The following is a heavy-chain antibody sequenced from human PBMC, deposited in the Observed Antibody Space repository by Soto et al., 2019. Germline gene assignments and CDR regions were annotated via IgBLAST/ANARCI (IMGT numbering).Heavy chain of an antibody. V-gene: IGHV3-23*01. J-gene: IGHJ4*02. CDR1: GFTFSSYA. D-gene: IGHD4-17*01. CDR2: ISGSGGST. Sequence: GGSLRLSCAASGFTFSSYAMSWVRQAPGKGLEWVSAISGSGGSTCYADSVKGRFTISRDNSKNTLYLQMNSLRAEDTAVYYCAKDVWYGDYAFFFGYWGQGTLVTSPQ. CDR3: AKDVWYGDYAFFFGY.